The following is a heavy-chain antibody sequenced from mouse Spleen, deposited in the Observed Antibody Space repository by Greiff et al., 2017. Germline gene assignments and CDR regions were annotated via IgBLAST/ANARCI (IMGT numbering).Heavy chain of an antibody. J-gene: IGHJ4*01. CDR2: ISSGGSYT. CDR1: GFTFSSYG. V-gene: IGHV5-6*01. Sequence: EVQGVESGGDLVKPGGSLKLSCAASGFTFSSYGMSWVRQTPDKRLEWVATISSGGSYTYYPDSVKGRFTISRDNAKNTLYLQMSSLKSEDTAMYYCARRGDYDAMDYWGQGTSVTVSS. CDR3: ARRGDYDAMDY.